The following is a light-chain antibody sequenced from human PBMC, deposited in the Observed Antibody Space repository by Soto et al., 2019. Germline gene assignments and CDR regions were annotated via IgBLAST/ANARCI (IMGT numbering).Light chain of an antibody. V-gene: IGKV3-11*01. CDR2: DTS. CDR1: QSVSSY. Sequence: EIVLTQSPATLSLSPGERATLSCRASQSVSSYLACYQQKPCQATRLLIYDTSNRATGIPARFSGSGSGTDFILTISRLEPEDFGVYYFKKRKNWPWTFGQGNKVEIK. J-gene: IGKJ1*01. CDR3: KKRKNWPWT.